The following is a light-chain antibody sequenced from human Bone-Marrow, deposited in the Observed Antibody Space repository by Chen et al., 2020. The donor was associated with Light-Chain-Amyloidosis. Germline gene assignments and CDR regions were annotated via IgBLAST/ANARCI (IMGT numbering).Light chain of an antibody. V-gene: IGLV2-14*01. CDR2: PVS. Sequence: QSALTQPASVSGSPGQPITISCTGTRGDVGTYNYVSWYQQHPGKAPKVMIYPVSNRPSGVSNRVAGSKSGNTASLTISGLQAEDEADYYCSSFTSSSSYVFGPGTKVTVL. CDR1: RGDVGTYNY. CDR3: SSFTSSSSYV. J-gene: IGLJ1*01.